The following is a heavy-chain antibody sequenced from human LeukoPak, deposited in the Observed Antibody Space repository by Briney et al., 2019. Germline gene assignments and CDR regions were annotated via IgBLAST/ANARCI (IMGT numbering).Heavy chain of an antibody. J-gene: IGHJ6*02. CDR1: GFTFSSYA. CDR3: AKTDASSGYYPQWNYYGMDV. Sequence: PGGSLRLSCAASGFTFSSYAMGWVRQAPGKGLEWVSAISVSGAGTYYADSVKGRFTISRDNSKNTLYLQMNSLRAEDTAVYYCAKTDASSGYYPQWNYYGMDVWGQGTTVTVSS. CDR2: ISVSGAGT. D-gene: IGHD3-22*01. V-gene: IGHV3-23*01.